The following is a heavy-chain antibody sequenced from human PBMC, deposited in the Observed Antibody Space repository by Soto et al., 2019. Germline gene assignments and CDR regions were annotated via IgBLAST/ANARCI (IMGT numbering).Heavy chain of an antibody. J-gene: IGHJ5*02. CDR1: GGSISSGGYS. V-gene: IGHV4-30-2*01. Sequence: QLPLQASGSGLVKPSQTLSLTCAVSGGSISSGGYSWSWIRQPPGKGLEWIGYIYHSGRPYYNPSVKSRVTIAVDRSKNQFSLKLSSVTAADTAVYYCARVTGPWGQGTLVTVSS. CDR3: ARVTGP. CDR2: IYHSGRP.